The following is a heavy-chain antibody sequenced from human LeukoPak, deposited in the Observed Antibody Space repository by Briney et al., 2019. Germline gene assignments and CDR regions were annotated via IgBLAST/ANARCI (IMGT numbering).Heavy chain of an antibody. CDR2: INPSGGST. Sequence: GASVKVSCKASGYTFTSYYMHWVLQAPGQGLEWMGIINPSGGSTSYAQKFQGRVTMTRDTSTSTVYMELSSLRSEDTAVYYCAREGNDIATGYYRAGNWFDPWGQGTLVTVSS. CDR3: AREGNDIATGYYRAGNWFDP. J-gene: IGHJ5*02. CDR1: GYTFTSYY. D-gene: IGHD3-9*01. V-gene: IGHV1-46*01.